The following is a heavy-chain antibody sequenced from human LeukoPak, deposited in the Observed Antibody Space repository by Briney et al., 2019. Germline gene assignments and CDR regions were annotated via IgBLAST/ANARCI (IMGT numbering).Heavy chain of an antibody. J-gene: IGHJ4*02. CDR1: GFTFSDYT. CDR3: ARANSSSCHYFDD. CDR2: ISYDGSQK. D-gene: IGHD6-13*01. Sequence: PGGSLRLSCAASGFTFSDYTMHRVRQAPGKGLEWVPVISYDGSQKYYADSVTGRFTISRDNSNNTVYLHMNTLKAADTAVFYCARANSSSCHYFDDWGQGTLVTVSS. V-gene: IGHV3-30*04.